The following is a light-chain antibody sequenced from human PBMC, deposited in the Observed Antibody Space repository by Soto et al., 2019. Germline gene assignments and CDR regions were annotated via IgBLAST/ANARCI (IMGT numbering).Light chain of an antibody. CDR1: SSNIASNT. Sequence: QSVSTQPPSASGTPGQRGTISCSGSSSNIASNTVNWYQQLPGTDPKLLIYSDNQRPSGVPDRFSASKSGTSASLAISGLQSDDEADYYCAAWDDSLNGNVFGTGTKLTVL. J-gene: IGLJ1*01. CDR3: AAWDDSLNGNV. CDR2: SDN. V-gene: IGLV1-44*01.